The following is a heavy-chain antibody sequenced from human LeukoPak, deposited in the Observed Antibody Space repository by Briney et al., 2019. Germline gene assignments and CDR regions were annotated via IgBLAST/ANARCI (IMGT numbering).Heavy chain of an antibody. CDR2: MNPNSGNT. V-gene: IGHV1-8*01. D-gene: IGHD3-10*01. Sequence: ASVKVSCKASGYTFTSYDINWVRQATGQGLEWMGWMNPNSGNTGYAQKFQGRVTMTRNTSISTAYMELSSLRSEDTAVYYCARESVTMVRGVIINAFDIWGQGTMVTVSS. J-gene: IGHJ3*02. CDR3: ARESVTMVRGVIINAFDI. CDR1: GYTFTSYD.